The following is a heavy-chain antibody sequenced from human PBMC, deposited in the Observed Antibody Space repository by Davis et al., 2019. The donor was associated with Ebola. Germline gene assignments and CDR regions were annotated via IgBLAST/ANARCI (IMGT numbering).Heavy chain of an antibody. Sequence: GESLKISCKGSGGTFATSWIAWVRHMPGKGLEWMGIIYPGDSNTKYNPSFQGQVTISADKSISTAYLQWGRLKASDTAMYYCARHDSFYYGSGTYSKAGYYYYMDVWGKGTTVTVSS. CDR2: IYPGDSNT. J-gene: IGHJ6*03. CDR1: GGTFATSW. V-gene: IGHV5-51*01. CDR3: ARHDSFYYGSGTYSKAGYYYYMDV. D-gene: IGHD3-10*01.